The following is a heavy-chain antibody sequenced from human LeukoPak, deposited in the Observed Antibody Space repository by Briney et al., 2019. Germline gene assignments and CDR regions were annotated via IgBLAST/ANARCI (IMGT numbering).Heavy chain of an antibody. V-gene: IGHV4-4*07. CDR3: ARLGYSSSSTGYYYYMDV. CDR1: GGSISSSY. Sequence: SETLSLTCTVSGGSISSSYWSWIRQLAGKGLEWIGRIYTSGTTSYNPSLKSRVSISVDKSKNQLSLKVSSVTAADTAVYYCARLGYSSSSTGYYYYMDVWGKGTTVTVSS. D-gene: IGHD6-6*01. CDR2: IYTSGTT. J-gene: IGHJ6*03.